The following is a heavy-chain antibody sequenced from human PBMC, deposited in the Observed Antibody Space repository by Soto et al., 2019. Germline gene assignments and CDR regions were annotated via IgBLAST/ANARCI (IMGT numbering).Heavy chain of an antibody. CDR2: INHSGST. Sequence: PSETLSLTCAVYGGSFSGYYWSWIRQPPGKGLEWIGEINHSGSTNYNPSLKSRVTISVDTSKNQFSLRLRSVTAADTAVYYCARLGRGYYGMDVWGQGTTVTVSS. D-gene: IGHD3-10*01. CDR1: GGSFSGYY. J-gene: IGHJ6*02. CDR3: ARLGRGYYGMDV. V-gene: IGHV4-34*01.